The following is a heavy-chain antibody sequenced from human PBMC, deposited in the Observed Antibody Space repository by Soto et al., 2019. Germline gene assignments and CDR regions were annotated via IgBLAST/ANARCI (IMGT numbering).Heavy chain of an antibody. Sequence: QVQLVQSGAEVKKPQSSVKVSCKASGGTFSSYAISWVRQSPGQGLEWVGGILPIFGTANSAQKFQGRVTISAEESTSTAYMELSSLRSEDTAVYCCVRDDVVVVAATPYYYYGIDFWGQGTTVTASS. CDR1: GGTFSSYA. D-gene: IGHD2-15*01. V-gene: IGHV1-69*01. CDR2: ILPIFGTA. CDR3: VRDDVVVVAATPYYYYGIDF. J-gene: IGHJ6*02.